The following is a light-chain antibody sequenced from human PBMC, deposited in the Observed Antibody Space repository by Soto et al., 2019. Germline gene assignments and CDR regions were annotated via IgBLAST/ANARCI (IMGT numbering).Light chain of an antibody. V-gene: IGKV3-20*01. CDR2: GAS. CDR3: QQYVSSVT. CDR1: QSVDSSF. J-gene: IGKJ1*01. Sequence: EIVLTQSPGSLSLSPGERGTLSCRASQSVDSSFFAWYQQKPDQAPRLLIYGASNRATGIPDRFSGSGSGTHFTLTISRLEPEDFAVYYCQQYVSSVTFGQGTKVEIK.